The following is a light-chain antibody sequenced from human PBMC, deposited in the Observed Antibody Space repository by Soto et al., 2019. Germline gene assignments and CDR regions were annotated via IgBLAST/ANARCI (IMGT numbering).Light chain of an antibody. CDR3: QQSYSTPIT. CDR1: ESINSH. Sequence: DIQMTQSPSSVSASVGDRVTITCRASESINSHLAWHQQKPGNAPKLLIYAASSLQSGVPSRFSGCGSGTDFTLTISSLQPEDFATYYCQQSYSTPITFGQGTRLEIK. J-gene: IGKJ5*01. CDR2: AAS. V-gene: IGKV1-39*01.